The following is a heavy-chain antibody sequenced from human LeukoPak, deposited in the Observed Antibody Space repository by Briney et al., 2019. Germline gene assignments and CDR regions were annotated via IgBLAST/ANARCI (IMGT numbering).Heavy chain of an antibody. CDR2: INPNSGGT. D-gene: IGHD5-12*01. V-gene: IGHV1-2*02. J-gene: IGHJ4*02. CDR1: GYTFTGYY. Sequence: ASVKVSCKASGYTFTGYYMHWVRQAPGQGLEWMGWINPNSGGTNYAQKFQGRVTMTRDTSISTAYMELSRLRSDDTAVYYCARVGWDIVATIRAGYFDYWGQGTLVTDSS. CDR3: ARVGWDIVATIRAGYFDY.